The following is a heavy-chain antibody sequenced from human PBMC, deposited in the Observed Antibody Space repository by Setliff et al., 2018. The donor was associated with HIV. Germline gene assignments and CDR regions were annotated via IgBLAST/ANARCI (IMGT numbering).Heavy chain of an antibody. V-gene: IGHV1-69*13. CDR2: IIPVFDTT. CDR3: AVGDYVWGSYRLDF. CDR1: GGTFSNYA. D-gene: IGHD3-16*02. J-gene: IGHJ4*02. Sequence: SVKVSCKASGGTFSNYAFSWVRLAPGQGLEWMGGIIPVFDTTNYEKKFRDRATITADESTSTVYLELISLRSEDTAVYYCAVGDYVWGSYRLDFWGQGTLVTVSS.